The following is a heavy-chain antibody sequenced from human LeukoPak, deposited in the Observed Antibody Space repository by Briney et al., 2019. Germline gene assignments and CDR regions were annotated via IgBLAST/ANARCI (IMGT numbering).Heavy chain of an antibody. J-gene: IGHJ5*02. V-gene: IGHV1-2*02. CDR2: INPNSGGT. CDR1: GYTFTGYY. D-gene: IGHD2-2*01. CDR3: ARDGREYQLLGWFDP. Sequence: KXSCKXSGYTFTGYYMHWVRQAPGQGGEGMGWINPNSGGTNYAQKFQGRVTMTRDTSISTAYMELSRLRSDDTAVYYCARDGREYQLLGWFDPWGQGTLVTVSS.